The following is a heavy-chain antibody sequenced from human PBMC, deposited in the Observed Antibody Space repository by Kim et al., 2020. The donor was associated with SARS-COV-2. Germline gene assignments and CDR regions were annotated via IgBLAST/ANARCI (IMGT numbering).Heavy chain of an antibody. CDR3: ARGGIAVADYYFDY. CDR1: GGSISSYY. D-gene: IGHD6-19*01. V-gene: IGHV4-59*01. CDR2: IYYSGST. J-gene: IGHJ4*02. Sequence: SETLSLTCTVSGGSISSYYWSWIRQPPGKGLEWIGYIYYSGSTNYNPSLKSRVTISVDTSKNQFSLKLSSVTAADTAVYYCARGGIAVADYYFDYWGQGT.